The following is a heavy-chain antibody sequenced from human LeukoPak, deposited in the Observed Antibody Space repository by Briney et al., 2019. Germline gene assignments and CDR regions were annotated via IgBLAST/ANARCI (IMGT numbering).Heavy chain of an antibody. D-gene: IGHD2-2*01. CDR1: GYSISSGYY. Sequence: PSETLSLTCTVSGYSISSGYYWGWIRQPPGKGLEWIGSIYHSGSTYCNPSLKSRVTISVDTSKNPFSLKLSSVTAADTAVYYCARDRSVVPAAKKPLGWFDPWGQGTLVTVSS. V-gene: IGHV4-38-2*02. CDR2: IYHSGST. CDR3: ARDRSVVPAAKKPLGWFDP. J-gene: IGHJ5*02.